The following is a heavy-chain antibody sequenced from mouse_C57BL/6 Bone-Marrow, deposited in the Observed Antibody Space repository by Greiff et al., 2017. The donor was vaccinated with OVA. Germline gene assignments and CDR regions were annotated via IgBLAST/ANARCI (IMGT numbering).Heavy chain of an antibody. J-gene: IGHJ1*03. Sequence: EVQGVESGGDLVKPGGSLKLSCAASGFTFSSYGMSWVRQTPDKRLEWVATISSGGSYTYYPDSVKGRFTISRDNAKNTLYLQMSSLKSEDTAMYYCARRGGYDRYFDVWGTGTTVTVSS. CDR1: GFTFSSYG. V-gene: IGHV5-6*01. CDR2: ISSGGSYT. CDR3: ARRGGYDRYFDV. D-gene: IGHD2-2*01.